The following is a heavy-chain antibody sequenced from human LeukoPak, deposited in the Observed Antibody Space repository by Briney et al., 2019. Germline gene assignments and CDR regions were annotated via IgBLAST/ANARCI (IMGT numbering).Heavy chain of an antibody. Sequence: GGSLRLSCAASGFTFSSYAMHWVRQAPGKGLEWVAVISYDGGNKYYADSVKGRFTISRDNSKNTLYLQMNSLRAEDTAVYYCAREAPYSSPARLAFDYWGQGTLVTVSS. CDR2: ISYDGGNK. CDR3: AREAPYSSPARLAFDY. D-gene: IGHD6-13*01. CDR1: GFTFSSYA. J-gene: IGHJ4*02. V-gene: IGHV3-30-3*01.